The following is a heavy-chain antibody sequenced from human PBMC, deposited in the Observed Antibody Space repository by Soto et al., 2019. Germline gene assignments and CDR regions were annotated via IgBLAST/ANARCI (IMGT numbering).Heavy chain of an antibody. V-gene: IGHV1-45*02. CDR2: ITPFNGNT. J-gene: IGHJ3*02. Sequence: GASVKVSCKASGYTFTYRYLHWVLQAPGQALEWMGWITPFNGNTNYAQKFQDRVTITRDRSMSTAYMELSSLRSEDTAMYYCARSDEGDAFDIWGQGTMVTVSS. CDR3: ARSDEGDAFDI. CDR1: GYTFTYRY.